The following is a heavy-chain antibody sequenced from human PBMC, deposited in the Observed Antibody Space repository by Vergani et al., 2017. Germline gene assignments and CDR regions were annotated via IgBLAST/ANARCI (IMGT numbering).Heavy chain of an antibody. J-gene: IGHJ2*01. D-gene: IGHD2-2*02. CDR3: AKDSCSSTSCYIVNWYFDL. Sequence: EVQLVESGGGLVKPGGSLRLSCAASGFTFSSYSMNWVRQAPGKGLEWVSSISSSSSYIYYADSVKGRFTISRDNAKNSLYLQMNSLRAEDTAVYYCAKDSCSSTSCYIVNWYFDLWGRGTLVTVSS. CDR2: ISSSSSYI. CDR1: GFTFSSYS. V-gene: IGHV3-21*01.